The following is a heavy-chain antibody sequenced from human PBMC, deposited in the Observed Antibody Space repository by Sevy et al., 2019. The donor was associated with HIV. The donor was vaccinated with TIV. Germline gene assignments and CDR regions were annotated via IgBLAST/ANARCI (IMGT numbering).Heavy chain of an antibody. CDR2: INWNSGTS. CDR1: GFTFDDYA. J-gene: IGHJ4*02. CDR3: AKGSSLEWGDYFDF. D-gene: IGHD1-1*01. Sequence: GVSLRLSCVSSGFTFDDYAMHWVRQAPGKGLEWVSSINWNSGTSRYAASVKGRFTISRENAKNSRYLQMDSLRVEDSALYHCAKGSSLEWGDYFDFWGQGTLVTVSS. V-gene: IGHV3-9*01.